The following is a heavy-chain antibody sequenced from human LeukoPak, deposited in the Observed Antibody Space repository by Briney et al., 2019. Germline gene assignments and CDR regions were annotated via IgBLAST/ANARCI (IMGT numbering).Heavy chain of an antibody. CDR3: AKDMMSARGAFDY. D-gene: IGHD3-10*01. CDR2: ISWNSGSI. V-gene: IGHV3-9*01. CDR1: GFTFDDYA. Sequence: GGSLRLSCAASGFTFDDYAMHWVRQTPGKGLEWVSGISWNSGSIGYADSVKGRFTISRDNAKNSLYLQMNSLRPEDTALYFCAKDMMSARGAFDYWGQGTLVTVSS. J-gene: IGHJ4*02.